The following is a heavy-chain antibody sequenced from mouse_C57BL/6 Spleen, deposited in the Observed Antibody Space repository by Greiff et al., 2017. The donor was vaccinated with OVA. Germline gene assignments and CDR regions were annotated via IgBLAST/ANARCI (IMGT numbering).Heavy chain of an antibody. V-gene: IGHV5-12*01. CDR1: GFTFSDYY. CDR2: ISNGGGSP. CDR3: ARVQGFAY. J-gene: IGHJ3*01. Sequence: EVKLVESGGGLVQPGGSLKLSCAASGFTFSDYYMYWVRQTPEKRLEWVASISNGGGSPYYPDTVKGRFTISRDNAKNTLYLQMSRLKSENTAMYYCARVQGFAYWGQGTLVTVSA.